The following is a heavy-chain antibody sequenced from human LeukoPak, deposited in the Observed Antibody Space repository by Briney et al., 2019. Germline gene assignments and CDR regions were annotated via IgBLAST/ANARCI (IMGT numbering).Heavy chain of an antibody. CDR3: ARERGEDCSSTSCYLDAFDI. J-gene: IGHJ3*02. V-gene: IGHV3-33*01. CDR1: GFTFSSYG. Sequence: PGGSLRLSCAASGFTFSSYGMHWVRQAPGKGLEWVAVIWYDGSNKYYADSVKGRFTISRDNSKNTLYLQMNSLRAEETAVYYCARERGEDCSSTSCYLDAFDIWGQGTMVTVSS. CDR2: IWYDGSNK. D-gene: IGHD2-2*01.